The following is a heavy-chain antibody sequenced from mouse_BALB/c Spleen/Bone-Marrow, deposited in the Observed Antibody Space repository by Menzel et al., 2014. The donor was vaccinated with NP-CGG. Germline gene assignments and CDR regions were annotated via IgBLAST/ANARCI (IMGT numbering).Heavy chain of an antibody. CDR1: GYTFSSYW. D-gene: IGHD1-1*01. CDR3: ARHYCGSSLFAY. CDR2: ILPGSGST. Sequence: QVQLQQSGAELMKPGASVKISCKATGYTFSSYWIEWVKQRPGHGLEWIGEILPGSGSTNYNEKFKGKATFTADTSSNTAHMQLSSLTSEDSAVYYGARHYCGSSLFAYWGQGTLVTVSA. V-gene: IGHV1-9*01. J-gene: IGHJ3*01.